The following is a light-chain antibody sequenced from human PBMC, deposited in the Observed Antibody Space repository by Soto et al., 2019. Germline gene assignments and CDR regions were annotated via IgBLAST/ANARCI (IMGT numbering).Light chain of an antibody. J-gene: IGLJ1*01. Sequence: QSVLTQPASVSGSPGQSVTISCTGTSSDVGGYNYVSWYQQHPDKAPKLMIYEVSNRPSGVSNRFSGSKSGNTASLTISGLQAEDEADYYCSSYMSSSTFVFGAGTKVTVL. CDR2: EVS. CDR3: SSYMSSSTFV. V-gene: IGLV2-14*01. CDR1: SSDVGGYNY.